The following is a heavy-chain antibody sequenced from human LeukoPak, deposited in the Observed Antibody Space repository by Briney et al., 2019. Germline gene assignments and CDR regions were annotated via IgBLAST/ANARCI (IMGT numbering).Heavy chain of an antibody. Sequence: GGSLRLSCAGSGITFSSYWMHWVRQAPGKGLVWVSRINSDGRSTNYADSVKGRFTISRDNAKNTLHLQMNSLRAEDTAVYYCARTGDTERFDYWGQGTLVTVSS. CDR2: INSDGRST. J-gene: IGHJ4*02. CDR1: GITFSSYW. D-gene: IGHD5-18*01. CDR3: ARTGDTERFDY. V-gene: IGHV3-74*01.